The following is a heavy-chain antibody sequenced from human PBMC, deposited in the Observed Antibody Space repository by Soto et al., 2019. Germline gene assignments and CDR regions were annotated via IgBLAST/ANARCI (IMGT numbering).Heavy chain of an antibody. CDR1: GFTVSNYW. V-gene: IGHV3-74*01. Sequence: PGGSLRLSCAASGFTVSNYWMNWVRQAPGKGLVWVSHTKSDGTTSYADSVEGRFTVPRDDAKNTFYLQMNSLRAEDTAVYYCAKDRGEEGLKFLEWFGGMDVWGHGTTVTVSS. J-gene: IGHJ6*02. CDR2: TKSDGTT. CDR3: AKDRGEEGLKFLEWFGGMDV. D-gene: IGHD3-3*01.